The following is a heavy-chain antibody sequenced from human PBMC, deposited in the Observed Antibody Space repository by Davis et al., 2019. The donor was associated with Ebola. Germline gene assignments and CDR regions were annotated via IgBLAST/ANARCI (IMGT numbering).Heavy chain of an antibody. J-gene: IGHJ5*02. CDR1: GYRFTSHG. V-gene: IGHV1-18*04. CDR3: ARGKWFDP. Sequence: ASVKVSCKASGYRFTSHGISWVRQAPGQGLEWMGRIIPVVDTKDYAQKFQGRVTLTADKATNTAYMELSGLRFDDTAVYYCARGKWFDPWGQGTLVSVTS. CDR2: IIPVVDTK.